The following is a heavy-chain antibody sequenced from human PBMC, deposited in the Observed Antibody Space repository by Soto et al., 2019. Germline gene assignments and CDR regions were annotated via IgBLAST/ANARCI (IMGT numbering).Heavy chain of an antibody. CDR1: GGTFSSYA. Sequence: ASVKVSCKASGGTFSSYAISWVRQAPGQGLEWMGGIIPIFGTANYAQKFQGRVTITADESTSTAYMELSSLRSEDTAVYYCARELRPYGDADYYYSYGMDVWGQGTTVTVSS. J-gene: IGHJ6*02. CDR2: IIPIFGTA. D-gene: IGHD4-17*01. CDR3: ARELRPYGDADYYYSYGMDV. V-gene: IGHV1-69*13.